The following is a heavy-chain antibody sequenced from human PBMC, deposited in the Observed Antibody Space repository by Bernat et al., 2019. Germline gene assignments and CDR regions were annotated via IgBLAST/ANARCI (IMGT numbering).Heavy chain of an antibody. D-gene: IGHD3-16*02. V-gene: IGHV4-34*02. CDR1: DGSFSGYY. CDR2: INHSGST. Sequence: QVQLQQWGAGLLKPSETLSLTCAVYDGSFSGYYWSWIRQPPGKGLEWIGEINHSGSTNYNPSPKSRVTISLDTSKTQFSLKLSSVTAADTAVYYCARGPLIMITFGGVIVDAFDIWGQGTMVTVSS. J-gene: IGHJ3*02. CDR3: ARGPLIMITFGGVIVDAFDI.